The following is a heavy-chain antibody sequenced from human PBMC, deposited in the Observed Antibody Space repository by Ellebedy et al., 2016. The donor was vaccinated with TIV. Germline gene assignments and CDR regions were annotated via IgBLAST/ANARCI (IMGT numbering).Heavy chain of an antibody. Sequence: ASVKVSCKTSGYTFTKYYFHWIRQAPGRGLEWMGVLDARVGSTTYAQSLQGSVTMTRDTSTRTVYMELRSLRFEDTAVYYCASVPSAGADFWGQGTLVTVSS. CDR1: GYTFTKYY. D-gene: IGHD4-17*01. CDR2: LDARVGST. V-gene: IGHV1-46*01. CDR3: ASVPSAGADF. J-gene: IGHJ4*02.